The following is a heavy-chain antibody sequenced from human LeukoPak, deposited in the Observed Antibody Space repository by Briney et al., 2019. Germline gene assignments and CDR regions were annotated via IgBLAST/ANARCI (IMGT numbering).Heavy chain of an antibody. D-gene: IGHD5-18*01. CDR1: GGSINSYY. CDR3: ARTTEGGYTYDYFYYYYMDV. CDR2: IYYSGST. J-gene: IGHJ6*03. Sequence: SETLSLTCTVSGGSINSYYWSWIRQSPGKGLEWIGYIYYSGSTNYNPSLKSRVTMSVDMSKNQFSLKLRSVTAADTAVYYCARTTEGGYTYDYFYYYYMDVWGNGTTVTISS. V-gene: IGHV4-59*01.